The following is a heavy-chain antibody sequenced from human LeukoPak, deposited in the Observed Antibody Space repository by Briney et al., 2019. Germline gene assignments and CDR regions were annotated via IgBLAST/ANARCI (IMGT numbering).Heavy chain of an antibody. D-gene: IGHD2-2*01. CDR1: GGSISSYY. J-gene: IGHJ6*02. V-gene: IGHV4-4*07. CDR3: ARVTVVVPAAMLVFSYGMDV. CDR2: IYTSGST. Sequence: PSETLSLTCTVSGGSISSYYWSWIRQPAGKGLEWIGRIYTSGSTNYNASLKSRVSMSVDTSKNQFSLKLSSVTAADTAVYYCARVTVVVPAAMLVFSYGMDVWGQGTTVTVSS.